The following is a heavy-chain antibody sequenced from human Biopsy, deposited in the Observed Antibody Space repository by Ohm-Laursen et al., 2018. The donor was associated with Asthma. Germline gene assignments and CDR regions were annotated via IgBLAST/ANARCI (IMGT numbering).Heavy chain of an antibody. CDR2: ISWNSVSI. Sequence: SLRLSCAASGFTFEDYAMHWVRQSTGKGLGWVSSISWNSVSIDYADSVKGRFTISRDNAKNSLYLQMNSLRAEDTAMYYCVKDRLSSSWAWFESWGQGTPVTVSS. CDR3: VKDRLSSSWAWFES. D-gene: IGHD6-13*01. CDR1: GFTFEDYA. V-gene: IGHV3-9*01. J-gene: IGHJ5*01.